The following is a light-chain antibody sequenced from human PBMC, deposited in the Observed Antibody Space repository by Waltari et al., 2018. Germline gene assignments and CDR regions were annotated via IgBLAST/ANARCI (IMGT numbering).Light chain of an antibody. Sequence: QSALTQPASVSGSPGQSITISCTGPSSDVGGYHYVSSYQQHPGKAPKLMIYDVSNRPSGVSNRFSGSKSGNTASLTISGLQAEDEADYYCSSYTSSSTLGFGTGTKVTVL. V-gene: IGLV2-14*03. CDR3: SSYTSSSTLG. CDR1: SSDVGGYHY. CDR2: DVS. J-gene: IGLJ1*01.